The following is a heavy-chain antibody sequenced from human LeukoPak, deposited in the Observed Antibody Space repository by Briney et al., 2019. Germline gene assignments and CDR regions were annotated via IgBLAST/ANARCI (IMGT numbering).Heavy chain of an antibody. V-gene: IGHV3-64D*06. D-gene: IGHD2/OR15-2a*01. CDR2: ISSNGDYT. Sequence: GGSLRLSCLASGFTFSNYAMHWVRQARGKGLEYVSGISSNGDYTYYADSVKGRFTISRDNSKNTLYLQMSSLRAEDTAVYYCVKGGILTTRPFDYWGQGTLVTVSS. J-gene: IGHJ4*02. CDR3: VKGGILTTRPFDY. CDR1: GFTFSNYA.